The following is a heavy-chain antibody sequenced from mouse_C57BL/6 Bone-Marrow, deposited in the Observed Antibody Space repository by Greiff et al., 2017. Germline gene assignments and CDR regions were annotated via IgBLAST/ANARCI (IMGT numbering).Heavy chain of an antibody. Sequence: QVQLQQPGAELVKPGASVKLSFKASGYTFTSYWMHWVKQRPGQGLEWIGMIHPNSGSTNYNEKFKSKATLTVDKSSSTAYMHLSSLTSEDSAVYYCARTRYDDAMDYWGQGTSVTVSS. D-gene: IGHD2-12*01. CDR1: GYTFTSYW. V-gene: IGHV1-64*01. CDR2: IHPNSGST. J-gene: IGHJ4*01. CDR3: ARTRYDDAMDY.